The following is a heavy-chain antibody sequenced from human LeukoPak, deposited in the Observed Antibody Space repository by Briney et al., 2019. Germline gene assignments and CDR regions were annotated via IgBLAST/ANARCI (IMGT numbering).Heavy chain of an antibody. J-gene: IGHJ5*02. CDR2: IYYSGSP. V-gene: IGHV4-59*05. CDR1: GGSISSYY. CDR3: ARHVGFITMVRGVINNNWFDP. D-gene: IGHD3-10*01. Sequence: HSETLSLTCTVSGGSISSYYWSWIRQPPGKGLEWIGSIYYSGSPYYNPSLKSRVTISVDTSKKQFSLKLSSVTAADTAVYYCARHVGFITMVRGVINNNWFDPWGQGTLVTVSS.